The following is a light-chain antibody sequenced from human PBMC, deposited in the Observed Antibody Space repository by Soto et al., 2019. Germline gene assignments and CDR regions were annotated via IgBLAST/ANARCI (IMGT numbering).Light chain of an antibody. J-gene: IGKJ4*01. Sequence: EIVLTQSPATLSLSPGERATLSCRASQSVSSYLGWYQQKPGQAPRLLIYDASNRATGIPDRFSGSGSGTDFTLTISSLEPEDFAVYYCQQRSNWPLTFGGGTKVEIK. CDR1: QSVSSY. CDR2: DAS. CDR3: QQRSNWPLT. V-gene: IGKV3-11*01.